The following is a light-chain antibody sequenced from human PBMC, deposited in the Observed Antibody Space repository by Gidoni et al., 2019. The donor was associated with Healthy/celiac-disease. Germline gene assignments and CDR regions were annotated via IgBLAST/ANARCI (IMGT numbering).Light chain of an antibody. CDR1: QSISSW. V-gene: IGKV1-5*03. CDR3: QQYNSYLLT. CDR2: KAS. J-gene: IGKJ1*01. Sequence: DIKMTKSPSTLSASVGDRVTITCRASQSISSWLAWYQQKPGKAPKLLIYKASSLESGVPSRFSGSGAGTEFTLTISSLQPDDFATYYCQQYNSYLLTFGQGTKVEIK.